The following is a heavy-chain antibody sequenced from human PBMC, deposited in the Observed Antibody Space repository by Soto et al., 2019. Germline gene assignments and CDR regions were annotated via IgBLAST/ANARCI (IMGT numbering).Heavy chain of an antibody. D-gene: IGHD6-6*01. Sequence: GGSLRLSCAASGFTFSSYAMHWVRQAPGKGLEYVSAISSNGGSTYYADSVKGRFTISRDDAKNSLYLQMNSLRAEDTAVYYCAREWGTSIAAAFDYWGQGTLVTVSS. CDR1: GFTFSSYA. CDR3: AREWGTSIAAAFDY. V-gene: IGHV3-64*02. CDR2: ISSNGGST. J-gene: IGHJ4*02.